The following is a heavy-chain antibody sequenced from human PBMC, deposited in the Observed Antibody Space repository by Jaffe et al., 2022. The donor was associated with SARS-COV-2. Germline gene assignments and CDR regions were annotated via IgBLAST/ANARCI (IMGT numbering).Heavy chain of an antibody. J-gene: IGHJ3*02. CDR3: AREVTTVHPLGGFDI. Sequence: QVQLVESGGGVVQPGRSLRLSCAASGFTFSSYAMHWVRQAPGKGLEWVAVISYDGSNKYYADSVKGRFTISRDNSKNTLYLQMNSLRAEDTAVYYCAREVTTVHPLGGFDIWGQGTMVTVSS. D-gene: IGHD4-17*01. CDR1: GFTFSSYA. V-gene: IGHV3-30-3*01. CDR2: ISYDGSNK.